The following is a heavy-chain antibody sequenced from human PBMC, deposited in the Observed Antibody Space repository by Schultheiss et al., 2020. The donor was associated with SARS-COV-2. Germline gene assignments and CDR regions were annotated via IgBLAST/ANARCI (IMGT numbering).Heavy chain of an antibody. CDR1: GGSISSYY. V-gene: IGHV4-39*07. CDR3: ARDLRYGSVDY. J-gene: IGHJ4*02. CDR2: IYYSGST. D-gene: IGHD3-10*01. Sequence: SETLSLTCTVSGGSISSYYWGWIRQPPGKGLEWIGSIYYSGSTYYNPSLKSRVTISVDTSKNQFSLKLSSVTAADTAVYYCARDLRYGSVDYWGQGTLVTVSS.